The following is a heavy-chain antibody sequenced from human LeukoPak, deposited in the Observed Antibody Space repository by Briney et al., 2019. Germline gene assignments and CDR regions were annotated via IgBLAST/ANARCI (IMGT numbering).Heavy chain of an antibody. D-gene: IGHD3-10*01. J-gene: IGHJ4*02. CDR2: IFNTGNT. Sequence: KPSETLSLTCSVSGGSINSHYWSWIRQPPGKRLEWIGYIFNTGNTNYNPSLASRVTMPVDTSRAQFFLRLSPVTAADTAIYYCASRPADTTWYGVFDYWSQGTLVTVSS. V-gene: IGHV4-59*11. CDR1: GGSINSHY. CDR3: ASRPADTTWYGVFDY.